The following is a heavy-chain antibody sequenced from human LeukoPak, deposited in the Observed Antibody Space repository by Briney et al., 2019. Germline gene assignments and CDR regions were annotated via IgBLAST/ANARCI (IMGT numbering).Heavy chain of an antibody. J-gene: IGHJ3*01. V-gene: IGHV1-8*01. D-gene: IGHD2-21*01. CDR3: ARVREVWWNPHDAFDL. CDR2: MSPNSGNT. CDR1: AYTFTSYD. Sequence: ASVKVSCKPSAYTFTSYDINGVRQATGQRLGWMGWMSPNSGNTGYAQKFQGRVTMTRNTSISTAYMELSSLTSEDTAVYYCARVREVWWNPHDAFDLWGQGTRVTVSS.